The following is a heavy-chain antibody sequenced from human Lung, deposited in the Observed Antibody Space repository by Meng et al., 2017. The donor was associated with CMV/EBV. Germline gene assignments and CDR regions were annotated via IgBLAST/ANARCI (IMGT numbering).Heavy chain of an antibody. V-gene: IGHV1-2*02. Sequence: TSRYTFTGYYMPWVRQAPGQGLEWMGCINPHSGATKSAQKFQGRVTMTRVTSISTVHMELSSLTSDDTAVYYCARDIALINSWFDPWGQGTLVTVSS. J-gene: IGHJ5*02. CDR1: RYTFTGYY. D-gene: IGHD2/OR15-2a*01. CDR3: ARDIALINSWFDP. CDR2: INPHSGAT.